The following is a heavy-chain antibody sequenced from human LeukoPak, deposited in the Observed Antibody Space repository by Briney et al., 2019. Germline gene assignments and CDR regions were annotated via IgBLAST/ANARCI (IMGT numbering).Heavy chain of an antibody. CDR3: ARASRRSIVEGPFDY. D-gene: IGHD3-22*01. CDR1: GFTVSSNY. Sequence: SGGSLRLSCAASGFTVSSNYMSWVRQAPGKGLEWVSVIYSGGSTYYADSVKGRFTISGDNSKNTLYLQMNSLRAEDTVVYYCARASRRSIVEGPFDYWGQGTLVTVSS. V-gene: IGHV3-66*01. J-gene: IGHJ4*02. CDR2: IYSGGST.